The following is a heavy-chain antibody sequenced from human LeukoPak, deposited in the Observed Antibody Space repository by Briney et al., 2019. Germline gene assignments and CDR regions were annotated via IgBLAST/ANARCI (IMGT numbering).Heavy chain of an antibody. CDR2: ISSSSSTI. Sequence: GGSLRLSCAASGFTFSSYSMNWVRQAPGKGLEWVSYISSSSSTIYYADSVKGRFTISRDNAKNSLYLQMNSLRAEDTAVYYCARDEYGYAFDIWGQGTMVTVSS. D-gene: IGHD4-17*01. CDR3: ARDEYGYAFDI. CDR1: GFTFSSYS. J-gene: IGHJ3*02. V-gene: IGHV3-48*04.